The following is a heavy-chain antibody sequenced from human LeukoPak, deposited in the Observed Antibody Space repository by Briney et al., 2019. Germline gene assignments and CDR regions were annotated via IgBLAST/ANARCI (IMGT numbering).Heavy chain of an antibody. D-gene: IGHD6-19*01. V-gene: IGHV3-7*01. CDR1: GFDFSDFW. CDR3: ARGRGFSSGWPVDTFDF. Sequence: GGSLRLSCAASGFDFSDFWMTWVRQPPGKGLEWVANVKQDGSERYYLDSVKGRFTFSRDNARNSLYVQMNSLRAEDTAVYYCARGRGFSSGWPVDTFDFWGQGAMVTVSA. CDR2: VKQDGSER. J-gene: IGHJ3*01.